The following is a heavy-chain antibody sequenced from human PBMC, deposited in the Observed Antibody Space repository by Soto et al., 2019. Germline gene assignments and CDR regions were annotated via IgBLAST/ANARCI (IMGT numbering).Heavy chain of an antibody. J-gene: IGHJ4*02. CDR2: IYYSGST. CDR3: ARDKITGLFDY. V-gene: IGHV4-59*12. Sequence: SETLSLTCTVSGGSISSYYWSWIRQPPGKGLEWIGYIYYSGSTNYNPSLKSRATISVDTSKNQFSLKLTSVTAADTAVYYCARDKITGLFDYWGQGTLVTVSS. CDR1: GGSISSYY. D-gene: IGHD2-8*02.